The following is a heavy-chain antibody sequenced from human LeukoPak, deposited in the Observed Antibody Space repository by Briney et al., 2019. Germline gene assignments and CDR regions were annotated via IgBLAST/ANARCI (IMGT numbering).Heavy chain of an antibody. J-gene: IGHJ4*02. CDR1: GGSISSDNW. D-gene: IGHD1-1*01. Sequence: SETLSLTCAVSGGSISSDNWWTWRRQPPGKGLEWIGQIYHSGSTNYSPSLKSRVTISVDKSKNQFSLKLNSVTAADTAVYYCARVGDWNDLVYWGQGTLVTVSS. CDR2: IYHSGST. CDR3: ARVGDWNDLVY. V-gene: IGHV4-4*02.